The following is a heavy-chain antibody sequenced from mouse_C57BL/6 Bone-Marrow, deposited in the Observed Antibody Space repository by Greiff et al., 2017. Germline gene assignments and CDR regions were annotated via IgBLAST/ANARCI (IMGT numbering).Heavy chain of an antibody. CDR2: INPNNSGT. V-gene: IGHV1-18*01. CDR3: ARSGVHYGFDY. Sequence: EVQLQQSGPELVKPGASVKIPCKASGYTFTDYNMDWVKQSHGKSLEWIGDINPNNSGTIYNQKFKGKATLTVDKSSSTAYMELRSLTSEDTAVYYCARSGVHYGFDYWGQGTTLTVSS. J-gene: IGHJ2*01. D-gene: IGHD1-1*01. CDR1: GYTFTDYN.